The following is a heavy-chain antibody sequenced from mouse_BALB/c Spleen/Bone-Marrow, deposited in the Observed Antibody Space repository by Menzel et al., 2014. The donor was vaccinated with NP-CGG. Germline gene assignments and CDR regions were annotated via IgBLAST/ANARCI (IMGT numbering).Heavy chain of an antibody. Sequence: EVQLQESGAELVKPGASVKLSCTASGFNIKDTYMHWVKQRPEQGLEWIGRIDPADGNTKYDPKFQGKATITADTSSNTAYLQLSSLTSEDTAVYYCARWEYYAMDYWGQGTSVTVSS. CDR1: GFNIKDTY. CDR3: ARWEYYAMDY. D-gene: IGHD4-1*01. J-gene: IGHJ4*01. CDR2: IDPADGNT. V-gene: IGHV14-3*02.